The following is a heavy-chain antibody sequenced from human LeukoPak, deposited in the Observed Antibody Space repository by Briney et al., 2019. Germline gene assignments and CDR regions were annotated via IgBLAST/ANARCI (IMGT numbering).Heavy chain of an antibody. CDR2: ISSNGIYT. CDR1: GFTFSDYG. V-gene: IGHV3-64*01. J-gene: IGHJ3*01. D-gene: IGHD4-17*01. CDR3: ARGPTVITFNAFDV. Sequence: PGGSLRLSCAASGFTFSDYGMYWVRQAPRKGLEHVSGISSNGIYTYYANSVKGRFTISRDNSKNTLYLQMGSLRAEDMAVYYCARGPTVITFNAFDVWGQGTMVTVSS.